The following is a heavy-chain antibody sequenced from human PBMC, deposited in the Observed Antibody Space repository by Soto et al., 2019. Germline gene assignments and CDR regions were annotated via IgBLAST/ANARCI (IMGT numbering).Heavy chain of an antibody. CDR2: INAGNGNT. J-gene: IGHJ4*02. CDR3: ARVTGYYAPDY. CDR1: GYTLTSYA. D-gene: IGHD3-9*01. Sequence: DSVKIYCKASGYTLTSYAMHWVRQAPGQRLEWMGWINAGNGNTKYSQKFQGRVTITRGTSASTAYMELSSLRSEDTAVYYCARVTGYYAPDYWGQGTLVTVSS. V-gene: IGHV1-3*01.